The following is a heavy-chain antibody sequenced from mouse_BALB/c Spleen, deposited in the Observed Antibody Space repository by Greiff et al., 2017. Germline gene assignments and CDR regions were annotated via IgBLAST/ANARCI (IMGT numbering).Heavy chain of an antibody. V-gene: IGHV2-9*02. J-gene: IGHJ4*01. CDR3: AREGITTVAGGYYYAMDY. CDR2: IWAGGST. Sequence: VQLKESGPGLVAPSQSLSITCTVSGFSLTSYGVHWVRQPPGKGLEWLGVIWAGGSTNYNSALMSRLSISKDNSKSQVFLKMNSLQTDDTAMYYCAREGITTVAGGYYYAMDYWGQGTSVTVSS. CDR1: GFSLTSYG. D-gene: IGHD1-1*01.